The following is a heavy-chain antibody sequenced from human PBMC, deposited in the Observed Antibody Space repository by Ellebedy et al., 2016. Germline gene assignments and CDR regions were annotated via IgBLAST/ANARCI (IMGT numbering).Heavy chain of an antibody. V-gene: IGHV4-34*01. CDR3: ARGVITGTHPRRIGWFDP. D-gene: IGHD1-20*01. CDR2: INHSGRT. Sequence: SETLSLTCAVYGGSFSGYYWSWIRQPPGKGLEWIGEINHSGRTNYNPSLKSRVTISVDTSKNQFSLKLSSVTAADTAVYYCARGVITGTHPRRIGWFDPWGQGTLVTVSS. J-gene: IGHJ5*02. CDR1: GGSFSGYY.